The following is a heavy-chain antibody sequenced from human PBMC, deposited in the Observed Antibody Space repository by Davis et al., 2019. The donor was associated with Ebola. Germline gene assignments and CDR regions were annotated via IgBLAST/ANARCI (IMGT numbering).Heavy chain of an antibody. V-gene: IGHV3-53*01. D-gene: IGHD2-21*01. CDR3: RFLGVIAIFAVRWGD. J-gene: IGHJ4*02. CDR1: GFTVSSNY. Sequence: GESLKISCAASGFTVSSNYMSWVRQAPGKGLEWVSVIYSGGSTYYADSVKGRFTISRDNSKNTLYLQMNSLRAEDTAVYYCRFLGVIAIFAVRWGDWGQGTLVTVSS. CDR2: IYSGGST.